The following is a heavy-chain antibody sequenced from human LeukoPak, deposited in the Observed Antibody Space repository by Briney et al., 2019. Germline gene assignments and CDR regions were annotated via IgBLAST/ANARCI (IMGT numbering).Heavy chain of an antibody. D-gene: IGHD3-10*01. J-gene: IGHJ3*02. V-gene: IGHV3-20*04. Sequence: SGGSLRLSCAASGFTFGNYGMSWVRQAPGKGLEWVSGINWNGGSTGYADSVKGRFTISRDNAKNSLYLQMNSLRAEDTALYYCAKGVRITMVRGAFDIWGQGTMVTVSS. CDR1: GFTFGNYG. CDR3: AKGVRITMVRGAFDI. CDR2: INWNGGST.